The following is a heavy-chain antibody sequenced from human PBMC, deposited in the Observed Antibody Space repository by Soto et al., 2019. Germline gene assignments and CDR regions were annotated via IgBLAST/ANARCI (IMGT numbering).Heavy chain of an antibody. CDR3: PKFRAGLGSQTDS. J-gene: IGHJ4*02. CDR2: VGVSGATT. Sequence: EVQLLESGGNLVQPGGSLRLSCAASGFTFSSYAMSWVRQAPGKGLEWVSTVGVSGATTYYTDSVKGRFTISRDNSNNTLFLQMHSLRAEDTAIYYCPKFRAGLGSQTDSWGQGTLVTVSS. CDR1: GFTFSSYA. V-gene: IGHV3-23*01. D-gene: IGHD3-10*01.